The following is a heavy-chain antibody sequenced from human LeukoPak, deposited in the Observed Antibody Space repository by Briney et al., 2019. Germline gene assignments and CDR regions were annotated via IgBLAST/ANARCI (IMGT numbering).Heavy chain of an antibody. D-gene: IGHD3-16*01. CDR1: GFTFSSYG. J-gene: IGHJ3*02. CDR2: ISYDGSNK. V-gene: IGHV3-30*03. CDR3: ARDLLGAAPGAFDI. Sequence: GGSLRLSCAASGFTFSSYGMHWVRQAPGKGLEWVAVISYDGSNKYYADSVKGRFTISRDNSKNTLYLQMNSLRAEDTAVYYCARDLLGAAPGAFDIWGQGTMVTVSS.